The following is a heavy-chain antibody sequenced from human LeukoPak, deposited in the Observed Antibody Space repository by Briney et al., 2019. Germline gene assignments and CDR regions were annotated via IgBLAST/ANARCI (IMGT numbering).Heavy chain of an antibody. D-gene: IGHD2-8*01. V-gene: IGHV1-2*02. CDR2: INPNSGGT. J-gene: IGHJ4*02. CDR1: GYTFTGYY. Sequence: ASVKVSCKASGYTFTGYYMHWVRQAPGQGLEWMGWINPNSGGTNYAQKFQGRVTMTRDTSISTAYMELSRLRSDDAAVYYCARAVTPGYCTNGVCYTHPRFDYWGQGTLVTVSS. CDR3: ARAVTPGYCTNGVCYTHPRFDY.